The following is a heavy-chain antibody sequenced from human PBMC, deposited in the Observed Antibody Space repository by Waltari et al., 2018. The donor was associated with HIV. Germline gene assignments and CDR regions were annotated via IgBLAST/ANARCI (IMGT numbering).Heavy chain of an antibody. CDR2: ISGSGGNK. J-gene: IGHJ3*01. CDR3: AKTVPTVTSIFEGFDV. D-gene: IGHD4-17*01. CDR1: GFTFDKFA. V-gene: IGHV3-23*01. Sequence: QLLESGGGLVQPGGSLRLSCVASGFTFDKFAMNWVRQAPGEGLEWVSGISGSGGNKFYADSVKGRISISRENSKNTVYLQINSLRVDDTAIYYCAKTVPTVTSIFEGFDVWGQGATVTVSS.